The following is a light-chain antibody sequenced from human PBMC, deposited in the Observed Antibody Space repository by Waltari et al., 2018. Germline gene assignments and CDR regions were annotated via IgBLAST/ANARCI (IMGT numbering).Light chain of an antibody. CDR1: RSVLCTPDNRNC. Sequence: DTVMTQSPDSLAVSLCVRATINCKSSRSVLCTPDNRNCLAWYPQKPGPPPKLLTYWASNRSSGIPDRFSGSGSGTDFSLTITSLQAEDVAVYYCQQCSNTPLTFGGGTKVEIK. J-gene: IGKJ4*01. V-gene: IGKV4-1*01. CDR3: QQCSNTPLT. CDR2: WAS.